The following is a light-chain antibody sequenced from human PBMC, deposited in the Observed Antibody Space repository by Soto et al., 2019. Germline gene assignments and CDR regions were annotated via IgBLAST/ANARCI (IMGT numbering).Light chain of an antibody. CDR2: NVS. CDR3: MQGTHWPLT. CDR1: QGLKHSDGNTY. Sequence: DVVMTQSPLSLPVTLGQPASISCRSSQGLKHSDGNTYLHWFQQRPGQSPRRLINNVSNRDSGVXDIXSGSGSGTDLTLKISRVEAEDVGLFYCMQGTHWPLTFGQGTKVEIK. J-gene: IGKJ1*01. V-gene: IGKV2-30*02.